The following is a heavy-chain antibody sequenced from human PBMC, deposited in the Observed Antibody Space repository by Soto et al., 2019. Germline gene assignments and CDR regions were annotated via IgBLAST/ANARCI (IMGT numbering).Heavy chain of an antibody. CDR1: GYTFIDYF. V-gene: IGHV1-2*02. Sequence: ASVKVSCKASGYTFIDYFIHWLRQAPGQGLQRLGWINPNSGETKFAQTFKGRVTMTRHTSTITAYLELNSQRYDDTTISYCEIVRPVLRAGLAWRMDVWGQGTTV. D-gene: IGHD1-1*01. J-gene: IGHJ6*02. CDR3: EIVRPVLRAGLAWRMDV. CDR2: INPNSGET.